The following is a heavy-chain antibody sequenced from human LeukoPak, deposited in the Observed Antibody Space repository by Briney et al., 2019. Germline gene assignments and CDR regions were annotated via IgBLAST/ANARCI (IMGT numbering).Heavy chain of an antibody. D-gene: IGHD3-3*01. CDR2: INHSGST. Sequence: SETLSLTCAVYGGSFSGYQWSWIRQPPGKGLECIGEINHSGSTNYNPSLKSRVTISVDTSKNQFSLKLSSVTAADTAVYYCARLHDFWSGYSGVDAFDIWGQGTMVTVSS. V-gene: IGHV4-34*01. CDR1: GGSFSGYQ. CDR3: ARLHDFWSGYSGVDAFDI. J-gene: IGHJ3*02.